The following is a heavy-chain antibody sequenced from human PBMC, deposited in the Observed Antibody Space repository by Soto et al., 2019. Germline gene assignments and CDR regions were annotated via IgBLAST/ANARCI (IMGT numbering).Heavy chain of an antibody. CDR2: ISYDGSNK. CDR1: GFTFSSYA. CDR3: ARHPLTGYYGYYFDY. D-gene: IGHD3-9*01. V-gene: IGHV3-30-3*01. J-gene: IGHJ4*02. Sequence: SLRLSCAASGFTFSSYAMHWVRQAPGKGLEWVAVISYDGSNKYYADSVKGRFTISRDNSKNTLYLQMNSLRAEDTAVYYCARHPLTGYYGYYFDYWGQGTLVTVSS.